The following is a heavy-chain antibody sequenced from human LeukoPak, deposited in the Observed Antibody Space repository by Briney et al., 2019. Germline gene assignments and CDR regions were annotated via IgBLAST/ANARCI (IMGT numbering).Heavy chain of an antibody. CDR1: GGAISSGDYY. CDR2: IYYSGST. V-gene: IGHV4-30-4*01. Sequence: SETLSLTCTVSGGAISSGDYYGSWIRQPPGKGLEWIGYIYYSGSTYYNPSLKSRVTISVDTSKNQFSLKLSSVTAADTAVYYCARVDYGDYALDYWGQGTLVTVSS. J-gene: IGHJ4*02. D-gene: IGHD4-17*01. CDR3: ARVDYGDYALDY.